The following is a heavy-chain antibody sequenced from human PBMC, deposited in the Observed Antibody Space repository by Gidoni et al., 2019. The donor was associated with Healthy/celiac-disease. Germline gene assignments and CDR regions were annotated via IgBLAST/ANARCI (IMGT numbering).Heavy chain of an antibody. D-gene: IGHD3-10*01. Sequence: QVQLVESGGGVVQPGRSLRLSCAASGFTFSSYGMHWVRQAPGKGLEWVAVISYDGSNKYYADSVKGRFTISRDNSKNTLYLQMNSLRAEDTAVYYCAKDRIQIWFGELLDAFDIWGQGTMVTVSS. CDR2: ISYDGSNK. CDR3: AKDRIQIWFGELLDAFDI. CDR1: GFTFSSYG. V-gene: IGHV3-30*18. J-gene: IGHJ3*02.